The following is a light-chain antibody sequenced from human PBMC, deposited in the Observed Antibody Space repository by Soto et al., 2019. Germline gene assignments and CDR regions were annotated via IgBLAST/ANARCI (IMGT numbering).Light chain of an antibody. J-gene: IGKJ1*01. CDR2: DAS. Sequence: DIQMTQSPSTLSASVGDRVTITCRASQNSSRWLAWYQQKPGKAPNLLIYDASTVKTGVPSRFSGSGSGTEFTLTINSLQPDDFATYYCQQYNSYPLTFGQGTKVDIK. V-gene: IGKV1-5*01. CDR1: QNSSRW. CDR3: QQYNSYPLT.